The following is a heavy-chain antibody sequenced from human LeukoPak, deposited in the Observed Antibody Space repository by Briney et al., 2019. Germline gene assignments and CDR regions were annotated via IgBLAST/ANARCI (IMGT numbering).Heavy chain of an antibody. CDR1: GFTFSSYE. CDR3: AREPRRRLLLTSVVFDI. D-gene: IGHD2-21*02. V-gene: IGHV3-48*03. Sequence: PGGSPRLSCAASGFTFSSYEMNWVRQAPGKGLEWVSYISSSGSTIYYADSVKGRFTISRDNAKNSLYLQMNSLRAEDTAVYYSAREPRRRLLLTSVVFDIWGQGTMVTVSS. CDR2: ISSSGSTI. J-gene: IGHJ3*02.